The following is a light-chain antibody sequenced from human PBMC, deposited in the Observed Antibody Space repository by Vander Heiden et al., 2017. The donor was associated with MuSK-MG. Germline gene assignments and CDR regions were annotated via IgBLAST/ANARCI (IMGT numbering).Light chain of an antibody. J-gene: IGKJ3*01. CDR2: GAS. CDR1: QSVSSSY. CDR3: QQYGSSFT. Sequence: ELVFTQSPGTLSLSPAERATLPCRASQSVSSSYLAWYQQKPGQAPRLLIYGASSRATGIPDRFSGSGSGTDFTLTISRLEPEDFAVYYCQQYGSSFTFGPGTKVDIK. V-gene: IGKV3-20*01.